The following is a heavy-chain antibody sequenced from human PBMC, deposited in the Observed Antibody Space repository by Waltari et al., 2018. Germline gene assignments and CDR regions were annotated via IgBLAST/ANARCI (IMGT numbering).Heavy chain of an antibody. CDR1: GGSMDTYH. CDR2: ILYTGNT. CDR3: ARRDGAAAGWFDP. V-gene: IGHV4-59*08. Sequence: QAQLQESGTRLVKPSETLSLTCTVPGGSMDTYHWNWVRQAPGKGLEWIGYILYTGNTHYNPALKSRVSISIDKSKRQFSLRLSSVSAADTAVYYCARRDGAAAGWFDPWGQGTLVTVSS. D-gene: IGHD6-13*01. J-gene: IGHJ5*02.